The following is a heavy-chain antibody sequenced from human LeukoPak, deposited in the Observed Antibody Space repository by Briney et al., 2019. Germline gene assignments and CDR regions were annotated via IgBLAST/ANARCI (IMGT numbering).Heavy chain of an antibody. CDR3: ARAGYSYGYAHFDY. V-gene: IGHV3-21*01. J-gene: IGHJ4*02. CDR1: GFTFSSFS. D-gene: IGHD5-18*01. CDR2: ISSSSSYI. Sequence: GGSLRLSCAASGFTFSSFSMNWVRQAPGKGLEWVSSISSSSSYIYYADSVKGRFTISRDNAKNSLYLQMNSLRAEDTAVYYCARAGYSYGYAHFDYWGQGTLVTVSS.